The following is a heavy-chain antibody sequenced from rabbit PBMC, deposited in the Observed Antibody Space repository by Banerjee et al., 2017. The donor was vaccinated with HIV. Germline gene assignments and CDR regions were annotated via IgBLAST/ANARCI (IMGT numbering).Heavy chain of an antibody. CDR1: GFTLSNYW. CDR3: ARGTGDAGWNFNL. V-gene: IGHV1S45*01. D-gene: IGHD4-2*01. J-gene: IGHJ4*01. Sequence: QEQLEESGGGLVQPGGSLKLSCKASGFTLSNYWICWVRQAPGKGLEWIACIYTGDGNTHYASWAKGRFTISKTSSTVDLKMTSLTVADTATYFCARGTGDAGWNFNLWGPGTLVTVS. CDR2: IYTGDGNT.